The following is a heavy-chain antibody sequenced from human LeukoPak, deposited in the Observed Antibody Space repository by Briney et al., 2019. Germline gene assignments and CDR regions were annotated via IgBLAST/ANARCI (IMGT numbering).Heavy chain of an antibody. Sequence: GSLRLSCAASGFTFSSYAMSWIRQPPGKGLEWIGEINHSGSTNYNPSLKSRVTISVDTSKNQFSLKLSSVTAADTAVYYCARGLWELLLDYWGQGTLVTVSS. CDR3: ARGLWELLLDY. CDR1: GFTFSSYA. D-gene: IGHD1-26*01. J-gene: IGHJ4*02. V-gene: IGHV4-34*01. CDR2: INHSGST.